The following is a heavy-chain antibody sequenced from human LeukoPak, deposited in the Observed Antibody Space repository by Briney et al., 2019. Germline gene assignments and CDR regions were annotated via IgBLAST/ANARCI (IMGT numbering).Heavy chain of an antibody. D-gene: IGHD6-19*01. CDR3: ARDNPRYSSGWYYFDY. V-gene: IGHV3-30*04. J-gene: IGHJ4*02. Sequence: GGSLRLSCAASGFTFSSYAMHWVRQAPGKGLEWVAVISYDGGNKYYADSVKGRFTISRDNSKNTLYLQMNSLRAEDTAVYYCARDNPRYSSGWYYFDYWGQGTLVTVSS. CDR1: GFTFSSYA. CDR2: ISYDGGNK.